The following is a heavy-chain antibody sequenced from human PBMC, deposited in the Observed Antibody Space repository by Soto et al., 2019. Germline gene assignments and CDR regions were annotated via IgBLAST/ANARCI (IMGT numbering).Heavy chain of an antibody. CDR3: ARVRVSYGSSTFHFDY. CDR1: GFTVSSNY. V-gene: IGHV3-53*01. Sequence: GGSLRLSCAASGFTVSSNYMSWVRQAPGKGLEWVSLIYSYGNTYYADSVKGRFTISRDNSKNTLYLQMNSLRAEDTAVYFCARVRVSYGSSTFHFDYWGQGTLVTVSS. J-gene: IGHJ4*02. D-gene: IGHD2-2*01. CDR2: IYSYGNT.